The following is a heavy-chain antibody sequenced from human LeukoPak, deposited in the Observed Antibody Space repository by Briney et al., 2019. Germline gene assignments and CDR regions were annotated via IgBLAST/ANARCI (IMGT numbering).Heavy chain of an antibody. CDR1: GFTFSTYS. V-gene: IGHV3-48*01. CDR3: ARGGGSYGHDAFDI. D-gene: IGHD3-16*01. Sequence: GGPLRLSCAASGFTFSTYSMNWVRQAPGKGLQWVSYISSSTSTIYYADSVKGRFTISRDNAKNSLYLQMNSQRAEDTCVYYCARGGGSYGHDAFDIWGQGTMVTVSS. J-gene: IGHJ3*02. CDR2: ISSSTSTI.